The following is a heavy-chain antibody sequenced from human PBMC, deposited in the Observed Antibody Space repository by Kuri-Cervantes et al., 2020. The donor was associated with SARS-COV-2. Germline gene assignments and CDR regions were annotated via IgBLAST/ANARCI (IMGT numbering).Heavy chain of an antibody. J-gene: IGHJ5*02. CDR1: GYTFTSYY. CDR3: ARDMKYQLRLTPYNWFDP. CDR2: INPSGGST. V-gene: IGHV1-46*03. D-gene: IGHD2-2*01. Sequence: ASVKVSCKASGYTFTSYYMHWVRQAPGQGLEWMGIINPSGGSTNYAQKLLGRVTMTRDTSTSTVYMELSSLRSEDTAVYYCARDMKYQLRLTPYNWFDPWGQGTLVTVSS.